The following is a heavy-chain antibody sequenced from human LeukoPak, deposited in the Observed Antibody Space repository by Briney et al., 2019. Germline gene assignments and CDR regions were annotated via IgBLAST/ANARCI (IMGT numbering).Heavy chain of an antibody. Sequence: SETLSLTCAVSGYSLSSGYYWGWIRQPPGKGLEWIGSIYHSGSTYYNQSLKSRVTISVDTSKNQFSLKLSSVTAAHTAVYYCARSSIAVAGTGAFDIWGQGTMVTVSS. V-gene: IGHV4-38-2*01. J-gene: IGHJ3*02. D-gene: IGHD6-19*01. CDR3: ARSSIAVAGTGAFDI. CDR2: IYHSGST. CDR1: GYSLSSGYY.